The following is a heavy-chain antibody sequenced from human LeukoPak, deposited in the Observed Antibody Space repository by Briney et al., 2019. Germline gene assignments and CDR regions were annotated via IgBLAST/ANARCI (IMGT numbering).Heavy chain of an antibody. CDR1: GFTFSSYA. Sequence: GGSLRLSCAASGFTFSSYAMSWVRHAPGRGLEWVSGITSGGTTYYADSVKGRFTISRDNSKNTLYLQMNSLRADDTAVYYCAKRLSSEYCGSTSCPSWFDPWGQGTLVTVSS. CDR2: ITSGGTT. V-gene: IGHV3-23*01. D-gene: IGHD2-2*01. CDR3: AKRLSSEYCGSTSCPSWFDP. J-gene: IGHJ5*02.